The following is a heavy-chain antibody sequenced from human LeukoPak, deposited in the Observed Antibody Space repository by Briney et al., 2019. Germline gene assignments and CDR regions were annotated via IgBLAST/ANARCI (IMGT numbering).Heavy chain of an antibody. CDR1: GGSISSSSYY. CDR2: IYYSGST. D-gene: IGHD4-11*01. J-gene: IGHJ2*01. V-gene: IGHV4-39*01. Sequence: PSETLSLTCTVSGGSISSSSYYWGWIRQPPGKGLEWIGSIYYSGSTYYNPSLKSRVTISVDTSKNQFSLKLSSVTAADTAVYYCANRLPPYWYFDLWGRGTLVTVSS. CDR3: ANRLPPYWYFDL.